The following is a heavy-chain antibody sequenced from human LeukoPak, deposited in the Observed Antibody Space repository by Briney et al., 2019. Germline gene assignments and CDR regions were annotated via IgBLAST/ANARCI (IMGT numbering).Heavy chain of an antibody. CDR3: ARFMVVSGSDAFDI. D-gene: IGHD2-15*01. CDR2: INPSGGST. Sequence: ASVKVSCKVSGYTLTELSMHWVRQAPGQGLEWMGIINPSGGSTSYAQKFQGRVTMTRDTSTSTVYMELSSLRSEDTAVYYCARFMVVSGSDAFDIWGRGTMVTVSS. J-gene: IGHJ3*02. V-gene: IGHV1-46*01. CDR1: GYTLTELS.